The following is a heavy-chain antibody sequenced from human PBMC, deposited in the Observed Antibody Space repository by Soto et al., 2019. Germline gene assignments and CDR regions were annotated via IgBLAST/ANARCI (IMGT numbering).Heavy chain of an antibody. V-gene: IGHV1-8*01. J-gene: IGHJ4*02. CDR2: MNLNRGNT. Sequence: QVQLVQSGAEVKKPGASVKVSCKASGYTFTSYDINWVREATGQGLEWMGWMNLNRGNTGYVQKYQDKVTTNRNTSISTAYMEMSSLRSENTAVYYCARAKTDYFDYWGQGTLVTVSS. CDR3: ARAKTDYFDY. CDR1: GYTFTSYD.